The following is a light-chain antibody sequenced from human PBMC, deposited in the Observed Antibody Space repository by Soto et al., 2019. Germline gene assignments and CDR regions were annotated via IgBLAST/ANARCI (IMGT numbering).Light chain of an antibody. J-gene: IGKJ2*01. CDR1: QRIGTW. Sequence: DIQMTQSPSTLSASVGDSVSITCRASQRIGTWLTWYQQKPGKVPKLLIYDASHLTSGVPSRFSGSGSGTEFTLSISSLQPDDFATYYCQQYYTYPYTFGQGT. CDR3: QQYYTYPYT. CDR2: DAS. V-gene: IGKV1-5*01.